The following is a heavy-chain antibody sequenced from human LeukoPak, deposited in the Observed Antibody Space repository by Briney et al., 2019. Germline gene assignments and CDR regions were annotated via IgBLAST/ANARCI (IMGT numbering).Heavy chain of an antibody. CDR2: IYSGGST. Sequence: HPGGSLRLSCAASGFTVSSNYMSWVRQAPGKGLEWVSVIYSGGSTYYADSVKGRFTISRDNSKNTLYLQMNSLRAEDTAVYYCARDSSYYDSSGYQGHYFDYWGQGTLVTVSS. D-gene: IGHD3-22*01. CDR1: GFTVSSNY. V-gene: IGHV3-66*01. J-gene: IGHJ4*02. CDR3: ARDSSYYDSSGYQGHYFDY.